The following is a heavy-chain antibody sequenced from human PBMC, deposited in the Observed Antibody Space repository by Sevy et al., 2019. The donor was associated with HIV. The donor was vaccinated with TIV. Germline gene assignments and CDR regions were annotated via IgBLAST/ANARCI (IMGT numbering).Heavy chain of an antibody. D-gene: IGHD3-10*01. CDR2: ISGSGNT. V-gene: IGHV3-23*01. CDR1: GFTFSSYA. Sequence: GGSLRLSCAASGFTFSSYAMSWVRQAPGKGLEWVSAISGSGNTYYADSVKGRFTISRDNPKNTLFLQMNSLRAEDTDVYDCAKDRSHIIMIRGVVIFDYWGQGTLVTVSS. CDR3: AKDRSHIIMIRGVVIFDY. J-gene: IGHJ4*02.